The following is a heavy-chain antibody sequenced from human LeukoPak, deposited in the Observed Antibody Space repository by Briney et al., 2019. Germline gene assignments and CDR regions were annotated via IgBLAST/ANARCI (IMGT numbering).Heavy chain of an antibody. CDR2: ITGGDGST. Sequence: PGGSLRLSCAGSGFTFSSYAMSWVRQAPGKGLEWISGITGGDGSTYYADSVKGRFTISRDNSKNTLYLQMNSLRAEDTAVYYCAKGPILKNPDYWGQGTLVTVSS. V-gene: IGHV3-23*01. CDR1: GFTFSSYA. CDR3: AKGPILKNPDY. D-gene: IGHD1-14*01. J-gene: IGHJ4*02.